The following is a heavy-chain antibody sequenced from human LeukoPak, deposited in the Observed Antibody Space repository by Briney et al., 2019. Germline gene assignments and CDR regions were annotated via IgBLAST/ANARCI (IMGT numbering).Heavy chain of an antibody. CDR1: GFTFSSFW. CDR2: IKQDGREK. J-gene: IGHJ4*02. Sequence: GGSLRLSCAASGFTFSSFWMTWVRQAPGKGLEWVANIKQDGREKYYVDSVRGRFTISRDNATNSLYLQMNSLRAEDTAVYYCARDLNYFDYWGQGTLVTVSS. CDR3: ARDLNYFDY. V-gene: IGHV3-7*01.